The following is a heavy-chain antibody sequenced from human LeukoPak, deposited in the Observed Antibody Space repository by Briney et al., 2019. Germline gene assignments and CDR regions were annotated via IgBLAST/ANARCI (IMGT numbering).Heavy chain of an antibody. CDR3: ARLPVVAAHYYFDY. J-gene: IGHJ4*02. D-gene: IGHD2-15*01. CDR2: ISYDGSNK. V-gene: IGHV3-30*04. CDR1: GFTFSSYA. Sequence: GGSLRLSCAASGFTFSSYAMHWVREAPGKGLEWVAVISYDGSNKYYADSVKGRFTISRDNSKNTLYLQMNSLRAEDTAVYYCARLPVVAAHYYFDYWGQGTLVTVSS.